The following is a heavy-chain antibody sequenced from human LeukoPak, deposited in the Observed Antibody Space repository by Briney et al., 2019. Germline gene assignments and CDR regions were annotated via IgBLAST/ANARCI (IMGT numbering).Heavy chain of an antibody. Sequence: ASVNVSCKAFGYTFISYYMNWVRQAPGQGLAWMGIINPSGGSTSYAQKFQGRVTMTRDTSTSTVYMELSSLRSEDTAVYYCARGRLSTVVSPLWDWGQGTLVTVSS. CDR2: INPSGGST. V-gene: IGHV1-46*01. CDR1: GYTFISYY. D-gene: IGHD4-23*01. J-gene: IGHJ4*02. CDR3: ARGRLSTVVSPLWD.